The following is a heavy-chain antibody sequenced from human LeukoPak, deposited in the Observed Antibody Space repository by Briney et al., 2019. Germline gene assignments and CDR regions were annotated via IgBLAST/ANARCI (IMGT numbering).Heavy chain of an antibody. Sequence: GVSLRLSCAASGFTFSKAWVNWVRQAPGKGLEWVGHIQSKPDGGTADYAAPVKGRFTISRDDSKNTLYLVINSLKTEDTAVYYCTTRGHLRGIDHWGQGTLVTVSS. V-gene: IGHV3-15*01. D-gene: IGHD3-10*01. CDR2: IQSKPDGGTA. CDR1: GFTFSKAW. CDR3: TTRGHLRGIDH. J-gene: IGHJ4*02.